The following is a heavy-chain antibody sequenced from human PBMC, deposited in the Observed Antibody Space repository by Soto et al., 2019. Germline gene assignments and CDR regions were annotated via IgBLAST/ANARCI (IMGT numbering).Heavy chain of an antibody. CDR1: GGSISSYY. V-gene: IGHV4-59*08. CDR3: ARRYSSGFDF. Sequence: SETLSLTCTVSGGSISSYYWSWIRQPPGKGLEWIGYIFYSGSTNYNPSLKSRVTISVDTSKNQFSLKLSSVTAADTAVYYCARRYSSGFDFWGQGTLVTVSS. J-gene: IGHJ4*02. D-gene: IGHD6-19*01. CDR2: IFYSGST.